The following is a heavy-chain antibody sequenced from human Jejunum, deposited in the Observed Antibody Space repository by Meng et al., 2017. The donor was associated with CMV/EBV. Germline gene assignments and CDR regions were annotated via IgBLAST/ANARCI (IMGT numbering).Heavy chain of an antibody. CDR2: IRSDGAET. J-gene: IGHJ6*02. CDR3: ARHADGGWYAMDV. CDR1: AFTFSHYW. D-gene: IGHD2-15*01. V-gene: IGHV3-7*02. Sequence: SAFTFSHYWMTWVRQPPGKGLEWVANIRSDGAETNHVDSLKGRFTISRDNGKNALYLQMNSLRVEDTAVYYCARHADGGWYAMDVWGHGTTVTVSS.